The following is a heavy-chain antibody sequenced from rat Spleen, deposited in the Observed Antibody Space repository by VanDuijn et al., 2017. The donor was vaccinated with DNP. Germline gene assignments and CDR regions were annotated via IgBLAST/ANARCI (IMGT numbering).Heavy chain of an antibody. V-gene: IGHV5-35*01. Sequence: EVQLVESGGGSVQPGSPLKLSCAASGFSFRSNWLNWIRQAPGKGLEWVASITPDGSTTYYPDTVKGRFMISKDDARNTGYLQMINLRSEDPAMYYCASGGPNMVQGNWFAYWGQGTLVTVAS. D-gene: IGHD1-12*03. CDR3: ASGGPNMVQGNWFAY. J-gene: IGHJ3*01. CDR1: GFSFRSNW. CDR2: ITPDGSTT.